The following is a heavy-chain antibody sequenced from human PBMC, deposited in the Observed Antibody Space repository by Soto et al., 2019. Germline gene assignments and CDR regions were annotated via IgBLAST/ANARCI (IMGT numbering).Heavy chain of an antibody. D-gene: IGHD3-16*02. CDR3: ARGREEVGELSLYYYYYGMDV. Sequence: ASVKVSCKASGYTFTSYYMHWVRQAPGQGLEWMGIINPSGGSTSYAQKFQGRVTMTRDTSTSTVYMELSSLRSEDTAVYYCARGREEVGELSLYYYYYGMDVWGQGTTVTVSS. J-gene: IGHJ6*02. CDR2: INPSGGST. CDR1: GYTFTSYY. V-gene: IGHV1-46*01.